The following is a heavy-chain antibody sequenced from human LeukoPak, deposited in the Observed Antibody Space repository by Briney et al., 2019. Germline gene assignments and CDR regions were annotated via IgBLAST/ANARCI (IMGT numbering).Heavy chain of an antibody. D-gene: IGHD6-19*01. J-gene: IGHJ3*02. V-gene: IGHV4-59*01. Sequence: PSETLSLTCTVSGGSISSYYWSWIRQPPGKGLEWIGYIYYSGSTNYSPSLKSRVTISVDTSKNQFSLKLSSVTAADTAVYYCAREAVAGNGAFDIWGQGTMVTVSS. CDR3: AREAVAGNGAFDI. CDR2: IYYSGST. CDR1: GGSISSYY.